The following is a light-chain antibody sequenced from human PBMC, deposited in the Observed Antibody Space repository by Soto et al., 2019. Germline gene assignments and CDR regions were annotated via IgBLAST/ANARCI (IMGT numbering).Light chain of an antibody. CDR3: QQYNSYSWT. Sequence: DIQMTQSPSTLSASVVDRVTITCPASQSISSWLAWYQQKPGKAPKLLIYDASSLESGVPSRFSGSGSGTEFTLTISSLQTDDFATYYCQQYNSYSWTFGQGTKVDIK. CDR2: DAS. V-gene: IGKV1-5*01. J-gene: IGKJ1*01. CDR1: QSISSW.